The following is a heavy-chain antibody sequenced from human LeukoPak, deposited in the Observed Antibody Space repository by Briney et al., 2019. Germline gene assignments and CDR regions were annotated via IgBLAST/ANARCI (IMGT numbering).Heavy chain of an antibody. CDR2: IFGSGGST. Sequence: GGSLRLSCAASGFTFSSYAMYWVRQAPGKGLEWVSGIFGSGGSTHYADSVKGRFTISRDNSKNTVYLQVNSLRAEDTAVYYYAKTTTGYSSGRFPGWPVDYWGQGTLVTVSS. CDR3: AKTTTGYSSGRFPGWPVDY. D-gene: IGHD6-19*01. J-gene: IGHJ4*02. CDR1: GFTFSSYA. V-gene: IGHV3-23*01.